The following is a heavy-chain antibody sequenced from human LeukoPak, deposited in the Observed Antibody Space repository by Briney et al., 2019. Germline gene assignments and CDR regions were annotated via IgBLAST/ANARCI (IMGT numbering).Heavy chain of an antibody. CDR2: INPNSGGT. Sequence: ASVKVSCKASGYTFASYGISWVRQAPGQGLEWMGWINPNSGGTNYAQKFQGRVTMTRDTSISTAYMELSRLRSDDTAVYYCARVVLGVDSSSPDWGQGTLVTVSS. CDR1: GYTFASYG. D-gene: IGHD6-6*01. CDR3: ARVVLGVDSSSPD. V-gene: IGHV1-2*02. J-gene: IGHJ4*02.